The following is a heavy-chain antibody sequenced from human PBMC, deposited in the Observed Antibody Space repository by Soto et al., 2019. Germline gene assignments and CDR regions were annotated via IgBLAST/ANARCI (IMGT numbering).Heavy chain of an antibody. CDR3: ARDFGSDLSAPGAVFDY. Sequence: ASVKVSCKASGYTFTSYDISWVRQAPGQGLEWMGWISPYNGNTHYAQNFQGRVTMTTGTSTYTAYMELRSLRSDDPAVYYCARDFGSDLSAPGAVFDYWGQGTLVTV. D-gene: IGHD3-3*01. J-gene: IGHJ4*02. CDR2: ISPYNGNT. V-gene: IGHV1-18*01. CDR1: GYTFTSYD.